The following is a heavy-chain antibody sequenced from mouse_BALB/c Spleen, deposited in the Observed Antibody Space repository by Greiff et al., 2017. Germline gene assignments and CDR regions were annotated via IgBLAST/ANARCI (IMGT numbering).Heavy chain of an antibody. CDR2: ISSGGST. J-gene: IGHJ2*01. Sequence: EVQRVESGGGLVKPGGSLKLSCAASGFTFSSYAMSWVRQTPEKRLEWVASISSGGSTYYPDSVKGRFTISRDNARNILYLQMSSLRSEDTAMYYCARVRLPPLYYFDYWGQGTTLTVSS. D-gene: IGHD1-2*01. CDR3: ARVRLPPLYYFDY. CDR1: GFTFSSYA. V-gene: IGHV5-6-5*01.